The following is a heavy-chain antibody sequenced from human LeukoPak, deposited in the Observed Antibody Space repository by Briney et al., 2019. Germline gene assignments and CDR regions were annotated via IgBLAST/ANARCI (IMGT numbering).Heavy chain of an antibody. CDR2: ISYDGSNK. J-gene: IGHJ4*02. CDR3: ARDRGSYYDY. CDR1: GFTFSSYG. Sequence: GGSLRLSCAASGFTFSSYGMHWVRQAPGKGLEWVAVISYDGSNKYYADSVKGRFTISRDNSKNTLYLQMNSLRAGDTAVYYCARDRGSYYDYWGQGTLVTVSS. V-gene: IGHV3-30*03. D-gene: IGHD1-26*01.